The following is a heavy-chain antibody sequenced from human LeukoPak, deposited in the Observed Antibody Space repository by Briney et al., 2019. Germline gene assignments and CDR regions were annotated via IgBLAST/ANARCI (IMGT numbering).Heavy chain of an antibody. V-gene: IGHV4-39*07. D-gene: IGHD2-2*01. Sequence: SETLSLTCTVSGGSISSYYWGWIRQPPGKGLEWIGSIHYSGSTYYKPSLESRVTISVDMSKNEFSLKLTSVTAADTAVYYCARVPPLSCSATSCFGDYWGQGILVTISS. CDR1: GGSISSYY. J-gene: IGHJ4*02. CDR2: IHYSGST. CDR3: ARVPPLSCSATSCFGDY.